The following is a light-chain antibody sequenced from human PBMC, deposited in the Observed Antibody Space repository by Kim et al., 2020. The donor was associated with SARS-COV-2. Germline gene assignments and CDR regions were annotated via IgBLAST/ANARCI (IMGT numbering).Light chain of an antibody. V-gene: IGKV1-33*01. J-gene: IGKJ4*01. CDR3: QQYDNLPLT. CDR1: QAISNY. Sequence: EIQMTQSPSSLSASVGDRVTITCQASQAISNYLNWYQHKPGKAPKLLIYDASNLEKGVPSRFSGSGSGTEFTFTISSLQPEDIATYYCQQYDNLPLTFGGGTKVDIK. CDR2: DAS.